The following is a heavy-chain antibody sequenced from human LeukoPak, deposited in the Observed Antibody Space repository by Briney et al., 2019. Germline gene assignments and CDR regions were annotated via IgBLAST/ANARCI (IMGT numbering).Heavy chain of an antibody. Sequence: LPGGSLRLSCAASGFTFSSYAMSWVRQAPGKGLEWVSAISGSGGSTYYADSVKGRFTISRDNSKNTLYLQMNSLRAEDTALYHCARDISGNPFGAFDIWGQGQWSPSLQ. CDR1: GFTFSSYA. V-gene: IGHV3-23*01. D-gene: IGHD4-23*01. J-gene: IGHJ3*02. CDR2: ISGSGGST. CDR3: ARDISGNPFGAFDI.